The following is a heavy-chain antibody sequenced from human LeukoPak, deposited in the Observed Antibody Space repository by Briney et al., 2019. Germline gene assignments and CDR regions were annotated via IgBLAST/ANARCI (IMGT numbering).Heavy chain of an antibody. CDR3: ARGKLELRTYYYYGMDV. Sequence: ASVKVSCKASGYTFTSYDINWVRQAPGQGLEWMGWMNPNSGNTGYAQKFQGRVTMTRNTSISTAYMELGSLRSEDTAVYYCARGKLELRTYYYYGMDVWGQGTTVTVSS. D-gene: IGHD1-7*01. CDR2: MNPNSGNT. CDR1: GYTFTSYD. J-gene: IGHJ6*02. V-gene: IGHV1-8*01.